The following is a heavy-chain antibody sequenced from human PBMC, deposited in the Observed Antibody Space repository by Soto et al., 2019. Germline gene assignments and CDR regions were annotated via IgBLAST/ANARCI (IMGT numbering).Heavy chain of an antibody. J-gene: IGHJ4*02. CDR1: GGSISSSSYY. CDR2: IFYSGST. D-gene: IGHD2-15*01. CDR3: ARRDIVVVVAATPGFDY. V-gene: IGHV4-39*01. Sequence: PSETLSLTCTVSGGSISSSSYYWGWIRQPPGKGLEWIGSIFYSGSTYYNPSLKSRVTISVDTSKNQFSLKLSSVTAADTAVYYCARRDIVVVVAATPGFDYWGQGTLVTVS.